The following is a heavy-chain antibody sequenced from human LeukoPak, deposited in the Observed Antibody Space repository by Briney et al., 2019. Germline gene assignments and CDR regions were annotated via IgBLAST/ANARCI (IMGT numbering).Heavy chain of an antibody. D-gene: IGHD3-22*01. CDR1: GFTFSSYG. Sequence: GGSLRLSCAASGFTFSSYGMSWVRQAPGKGLEWVSSISSSSSYIYYADSVKGRFTISRDNAKNSLYLQTNSLRAEDTAVYYCARGRGYYYDSSAGYWGQGTLVTVSS. J-gene: IGHJ4*02. CDR3: ARGRGYYYDSSAGY. CDR2: ISSSSSYI. V-gene: IGHV3-21*01.